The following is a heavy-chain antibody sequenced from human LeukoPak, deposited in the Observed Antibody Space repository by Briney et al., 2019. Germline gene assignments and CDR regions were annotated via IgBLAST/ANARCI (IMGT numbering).Heavy chain of an antibody. D-gene: IGHD5-18*01. J-gene: IGHJ4*02. CDR1: GGSISSYF. Sequence: SETLSLTCTVSGGSISSYFWSWIRQPPGKGLEWIGYIYYSGSTNYNPSLKSRVSISVDTSKNQFSLRLRSVTAADTAVYYCARRPPDMVGFDYWGLGTLVTVSS. CDR3: ARRPPDMVGFDY. V-gene: IGHV4-59*01. CDR2: IYYSGST.